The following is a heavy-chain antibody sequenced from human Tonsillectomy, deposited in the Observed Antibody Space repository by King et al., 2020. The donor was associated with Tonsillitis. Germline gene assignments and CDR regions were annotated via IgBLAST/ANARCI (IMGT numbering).Heavy chain of an antibody. CDR1: GFTFSSYG. V-gene: IGHV3-30*18. Sequence: VQLVESGGGVVQPGRSLRLSCAASGFTFSSYGMHWVRQAPGKGLEWVAVISYDGSNKYYADSVKGRFTISRDNSKNTLYLQMNSLRAEDTAVYYCAKNGGGWYVGFDYWGQGPLVTVSS. J-gene: IGHJ4*02. CDR3: AKNGGGWYVGFDY. D-gene: IGHD6-19*01. CDR2: ISYDGSNK.